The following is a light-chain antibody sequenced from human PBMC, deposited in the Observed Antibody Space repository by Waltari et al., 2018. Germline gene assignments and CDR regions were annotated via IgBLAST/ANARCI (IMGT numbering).Light chain of an antibody. CDR3: QQHNSFPLT. CDR2: FVS. J-gene: IGKJ4*01. CDR1: QGISND. Sequence: DVQMTQSPSSLSAYVGDTVTITCRPSQGISNDLAWYQQKPGKAPKPLIYFVSNLESGVPSRFSGSGSGTDFTLTISSLQPEDFATYYCQQHNSFPLTFGGGTKVEIK. V-gene: IGKV1-17*01.